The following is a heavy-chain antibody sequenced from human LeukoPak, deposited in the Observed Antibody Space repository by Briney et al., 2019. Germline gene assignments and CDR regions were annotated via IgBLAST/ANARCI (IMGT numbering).Heavy chain of an antibody. Sequence: GESLKISCKGSGYSFTSYWISWVRQMPGKGLEWMGRIDPSDSYTNYSPSFQGHVTISADKSISTAYLQWSSLKASDTAMYYCARHRALPLEYYYDSSGPDAFDIWGQGTMVTVSS. V-gene: IGHV5-10-1*01. CDR2: IDPSDSYT. J-gene: IGHJ3*02. CDR3: ARHRALPLEYYYDSSGPDAFDI. CDR1: GYSFTSYW. D-gene: IGHD3-22*01.